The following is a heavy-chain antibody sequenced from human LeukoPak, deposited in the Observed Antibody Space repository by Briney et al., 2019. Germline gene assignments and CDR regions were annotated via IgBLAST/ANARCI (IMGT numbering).Heavy chain of an antibody. V-gene: IGHV3-21*01. CDR3: ARGTGPETA. CDR1: GFTFSSYS. D-gene: IGHD1-1*01. CDR2: ISSSSSHI. J-gene: IGHJ4*02. Sequence: GGSLRLSCAASGFTFSSYSMNWVRQAPGKGLEWVSSISSSSSHIYYADSVKGRFTISRDNAKNSLYLQMNSLRAEDTAVYYCARGTGPETAWGQGTLVTVSS.